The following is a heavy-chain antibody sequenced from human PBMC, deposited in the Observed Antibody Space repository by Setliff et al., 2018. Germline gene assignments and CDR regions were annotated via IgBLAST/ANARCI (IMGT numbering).Heavy chain of an antibody. D-gene: IGHD3-22*01. J-gene: IGHJ5*02. Sequence: ASVKVSCKASGYSFAKYALHWVRQAPGQRLEWMGWINAGNGNTKCSQKFQGRVTITRDTSASTVYMELSSLRSEDTAVYYCARDPFRNYDTAPVWFDPWGQGTLVTVSS. CDR3: ARDPFRNYDTAPVWFDP. V-gene: IGHV1-3*01. CDR2: INAGNGNT. CDR1: GYSFAKYA.